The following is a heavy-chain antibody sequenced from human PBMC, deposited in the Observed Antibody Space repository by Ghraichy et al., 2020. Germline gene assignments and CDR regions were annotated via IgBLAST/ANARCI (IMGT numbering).Heavy chain of an antibody. CDR3: AKDFIVVVVAATQGDYYYGMDV. CDR2: IRYDGSNK. Sequence: GGSLRLSCAASGFTFSSYGMHWVRQAPGKGLEWVAFIRYDGSNKYYADSVKGRFTISRDNSKNTLYLQMNSLRAEDTAVYYCAKDFIVVVVAATQGDYYYGMDVWGQGTTVTVSS. CDR1: GFTFSSYG. V-gene: IGHV3-30*02. J-gene: IGHJ6*02. D-gene: IGHD2-15*01.